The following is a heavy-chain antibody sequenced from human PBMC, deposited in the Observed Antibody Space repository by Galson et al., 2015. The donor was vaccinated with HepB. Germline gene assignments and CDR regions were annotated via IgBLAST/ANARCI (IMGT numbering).Heavy chain of an antibody. Sequence: SLRLSCAASGFTFSTAWMSWVRRAPGKGLEWVGRVKSETDGEPTDYGALVKGRFTISRDDSKNMVYLEMNSLKTEDTAVYYCSTGKWWEDYWGQGTLVTVSS. D-gene: IGHD2-15*01. J-gene: IGHJ4*02. CDR1: GFTFSTAW. CDR2: VKSETDGEPT. CDR3: STGKWWEDY. V-gene: IGHV3-15*01.